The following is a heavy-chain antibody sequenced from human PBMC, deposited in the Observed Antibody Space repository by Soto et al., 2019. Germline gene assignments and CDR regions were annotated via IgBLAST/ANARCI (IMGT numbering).Heavy chain of an antibody. CDR1: GFTCSSSG. CDR3: ARDSLVYYASSGYIDY. CDR2: RSYDGSNK. J-gene: IGHJ4*02. V-gene: IGHV3-30*12. Sequence: SGFTCSSSGMHWVPQAPGKGLGWESVRSYDGSNKYYADPVQGRFTISRDNAKNSLYLQMNSLRAEDTAVYYCARDSLVYYASSGYIDYWGQGTLVTVSS. D-gene: IGHD3-22*01.